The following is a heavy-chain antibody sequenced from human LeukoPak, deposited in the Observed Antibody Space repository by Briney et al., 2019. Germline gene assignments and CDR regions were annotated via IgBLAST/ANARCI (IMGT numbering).Heavy chain of an antibody. J-gene: IGHJ4*02. CDR3: AREREGGSNDFWSGYHFDY. Sequence: GSSVKVSCKASGGTFSSYAISWVRQAPGQGLEWMGGIIPIFGTANYAQKFQGRVTITTDESTSTAYMELSSLRSEDTAVHYCAREREGGSNDFWSGYHFDYWGQGTLVTVSS. D-gene: IGHD3-3*01. CDR2: IIPIFGTA. V-gene: IGHV1-69*05. CDR1: GGTFSSYA.